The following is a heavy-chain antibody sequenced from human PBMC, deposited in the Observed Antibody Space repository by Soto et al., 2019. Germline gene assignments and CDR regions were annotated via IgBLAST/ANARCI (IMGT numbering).Heavy chain of an antibody. J-gene: IGHJ4*02. V-gene: IGHV3-53*02. CDR1: GFNISSNY. D-gene: IGHD3-10*01. CDR2: LYSGGTS. Sequence: EVQLVETGGGLIQPGGSLRLSCAASGFNISSNYMAWVRQAPGKGLEWFSLLYSGGTSYYADSVKGRFTISKDNSNNTLLLQMNRLKTEDTAVYYCARGQQVSTIRGVQGFDYWGQGTLVTVSS. CDR3: ARGQQVSTIRGVQGFDY.